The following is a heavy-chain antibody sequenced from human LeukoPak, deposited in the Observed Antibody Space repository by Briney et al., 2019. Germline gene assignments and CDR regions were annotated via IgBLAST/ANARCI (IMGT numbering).Heavy chain of an antibody. V-gene: IGHV4-59*11. CDR2: IYYSGST. CDR3: ASGYCSSTSCYLAPHFDY. CDR1: GGSISSHY. J-gene: IGHJ4*02. Sequence: PSETLSLTCTVSGGSISSHYWSWIRQPPGKGLEWIGYIYYSGSTYYNPSLKSRVTISVDTSKNQFSLKLSSVTAADTAVYYCASGYCSSTSCYLAPHFDYWGQGTLVTVSS. D-gene: IGHD2-2*01.